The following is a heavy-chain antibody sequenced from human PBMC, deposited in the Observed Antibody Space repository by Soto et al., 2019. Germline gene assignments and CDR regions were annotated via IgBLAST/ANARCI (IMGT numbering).Heavy chain of an antibody. CDR3: AASEVMAGLPLDC. V-gene: IGHV3-33*01. J-gene: IGHJ4*01. D-gene: IGHD6-19*01. CDR1: DFTFSAYA. Sequence: ILSLAASDFTFSAYAMHWVRQAPGKGLEWVAVVWIDGSNKDYADSVKGRFTISRDNSKNTVDLQMHTLRDDDMALYYCAASEVMAGLPLDCWGRGNMVTVSS. CDR2: VWIDGSNK.